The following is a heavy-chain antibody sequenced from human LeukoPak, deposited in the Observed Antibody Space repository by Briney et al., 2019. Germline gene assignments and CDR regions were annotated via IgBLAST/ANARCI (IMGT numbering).Heavy chain of an antibody. CDR1: GYTFTSYG. Sequence: GASVKVSCKASGYTFTSYGSSWVRQAPGQGLDWMGWISAYNGNTNYAQKLQGRVTMTTDTSTSTAYMELRSLRSDDTAVYYCARDLEFGDAFDIWGQGTMVTVSS. CDR3: ARDLEFGDAFDI. D-gene: IGHD3-10*01. CDR2: ISAYNGNT. J-gene: IGHJ3*02. V-gene: IGHV1-18*01.